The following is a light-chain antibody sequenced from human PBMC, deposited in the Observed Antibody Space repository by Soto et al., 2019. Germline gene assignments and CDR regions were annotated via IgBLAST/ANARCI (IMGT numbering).Light chain of an antibody. CDR2: AAS. V-gene: IGKV1-16*02. CDR3: QQYNAYPWT. CDR1: QGISNY. J-gene: IGKJ1*01. Sequence: DIQMTQSPSAMSASVGDRVTITGRASQGISNYLAWYQQKPGKAPKLLIYAASSLQSGVPSNFSGSGSGTEFSLTISSLQPEDFATYYCQQYNAYPWTFGQGTKVDIK.